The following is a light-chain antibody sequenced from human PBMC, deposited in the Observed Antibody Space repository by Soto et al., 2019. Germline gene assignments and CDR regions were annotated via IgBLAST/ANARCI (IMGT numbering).Light chain of an antibody. Sequence: QSVLTQPPSVSGAPGQRVTISCTGSGSTIGAGYDVHWYQQLPGTAPRLLIYDNTHRPSGVPDRFSGSKSGTSASLAISGLQAEDEADYYCQSYDSSRSVVFGGGTKLTVL. CDR3: QSYDSSRSVV. CDR1: GSTIGAGYD. CDR2: DNT. V-gene: IGLV1-40*01. J-gene: IGLJ2*01.